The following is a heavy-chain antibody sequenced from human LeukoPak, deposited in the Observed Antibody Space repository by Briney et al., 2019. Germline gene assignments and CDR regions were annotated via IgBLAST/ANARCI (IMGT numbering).Heavy chain of an antibody. CDR3: ARVSRGGSGSGAFDI. J-gene: IGHJ3*02. CDR2: IYYGGST. Sequence: SETLSLTCTVSNGSISSDDSYWSWIRQPPGKGLDWIAYIYYGGSTDSTPSLKSRVTISLDTSKNQFSLRLTSVTAADTAVYYCARVSRGGSGSGAFDIWGQGTMVTV. D-gene: IGHD3-10*01. V-gene: IGHV4-30-4*01. CDR1: NGSISSDDSY.